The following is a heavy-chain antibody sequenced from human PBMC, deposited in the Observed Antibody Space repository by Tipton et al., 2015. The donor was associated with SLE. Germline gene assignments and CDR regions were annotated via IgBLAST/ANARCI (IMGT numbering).Heavy chain of an antibody. V-gene: IGHV4-61*09. J-gene: IGHJ4*02. D-gene: IGHD3-22*01. CDR3: ARVRPRYYDSSGFLDY. CDR2: IYTSGST. CDR1: GGSISSGSYY. Sequence: TLSLTCTVSGGSISSGSYYWSWIRQPAGKGLEWIGYIYTSGSTNYNPSLKSRVTISVDRSKNQFSLKLSSVTAADTAVYYCARVRPRYYDSSGFLDYWGQGTLVTVSS.